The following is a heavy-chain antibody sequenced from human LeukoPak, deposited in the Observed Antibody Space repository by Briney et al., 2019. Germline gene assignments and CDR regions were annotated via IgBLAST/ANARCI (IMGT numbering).Heavy chain of an antibody. V-gene: IGHV1-69*04. CDR2: IIPILGIA. Sequence: ASVKVSCKASGGTFSSYAISWVRQAPGQGLEWMGRIIPILGIASYAQKFQGRVTITANKSTSTAYMELSSLRSEDTAVYYCARKGRQLVLHYWGQGTLVTVSS. CDR1: GGTFSSYA. CDR3: ARKGRQLVLHY. D-gene: IGHD6-6*01. J-gene: IGHJ4*02.